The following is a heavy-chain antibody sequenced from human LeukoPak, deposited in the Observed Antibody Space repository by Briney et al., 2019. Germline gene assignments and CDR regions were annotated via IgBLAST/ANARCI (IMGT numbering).Heavy chain of an antibody. J-gene: IGHJ4*02. Sequence: GGSLTLSCAASGFTFSDYNMRWIRQAPGKGLEWVSSICRSGSTKYYADSVKGRFTISRANAKNSLFLQMNSLRAEDTAVYYCARGHDYVWGSYRQYFDYWGQGTLVTVSS. CDR2: ICRSGSTK. CDR1: GFTFSDYN. CDR3: ARGHDYVWGSYRQYFDY. V-gene: IGHV3-11*01. D-gene: IGHD3-16*02.